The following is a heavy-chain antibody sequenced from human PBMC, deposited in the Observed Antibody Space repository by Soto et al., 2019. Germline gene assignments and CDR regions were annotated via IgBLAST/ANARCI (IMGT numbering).Heavy chain of an antibody. V-gene: IGHV5-51*01. CDR2: IYPGDSDT. Sequence: GESLKISCKGSGYSFTSYWIGRVRQMPGKGLEWMGIIYPGDSDTRYSPSFQGQVTISADKSISTAYLQWSSLKASDTAMYYCARLNRYLPNAFDIWGQGTMVTVSS. CDR3: ARLNRYLPNAFDI. D-gene: IGHD1-26*01. J-gene: IGHJ3*02. CDR1: GYSFTSYW.